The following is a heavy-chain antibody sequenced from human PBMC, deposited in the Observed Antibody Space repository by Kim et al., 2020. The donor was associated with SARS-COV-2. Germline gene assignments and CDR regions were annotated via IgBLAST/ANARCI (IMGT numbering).Heavy chain of an antibody. V-gene: IGHV3-72*01. D-gene: IGHD4-17*01. CDR1: GFTFSDHY. Sequence: GGSLRLSCAASGFTFSDHYMDWVRQAPGKGLEWVGRIRNKANSHTTVYAASVRGRFTISRDDSSNSLYLQLNGLKTEDTAVYYCARNPVTTALYFDYWGQGTLVTVSS. CDR2: IRNKANSHTT. CDR3: ARNPVTTALYFDY. J-gene: IGHJ4*02.